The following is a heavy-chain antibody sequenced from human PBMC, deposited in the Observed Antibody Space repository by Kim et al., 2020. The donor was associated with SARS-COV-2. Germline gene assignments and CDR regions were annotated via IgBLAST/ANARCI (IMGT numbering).Heavy chain of an antibody. V-gene: IGHV4-31*03. CDR3: ARGKGSGSYPYNWFDP. D-gene: IGHD3-10*01. J-gene: IGHJ5*02. CDR1: GGSISSGGYY. CDR2: IYYSGST. Sequence: SETLSLTCTVSGGSISSGGYYWSWIRQHPGKGLEWIGYIYYSGSTYYNPSLKSRVTISVDTSKNQFSLKLSSVTAADTAVYYCARGKGSGSYPYNWFDPWGQGTLVTVSS.